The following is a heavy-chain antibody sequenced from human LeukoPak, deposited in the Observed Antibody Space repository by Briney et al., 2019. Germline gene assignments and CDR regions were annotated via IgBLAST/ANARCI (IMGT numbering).Heavy chain of an antibody. D-gene: IGHD1-26*01. Sequence: GGSLRLSCAASGFTFSSYAMSWVRQAPGKGLEWVSAISGSGGSTYYADSVKGRFAISRDNSKNTLYLQMNSLRAEDTAVYYCAKVRSEGWELLDYFDYWGQGTLVTVSS. CDR1: GFTFSSYA. V-gene: IGHV3-23*01. CDR3: AKVRSEGWELLDYFDY. J-gene: IGHJ4*02. CDR2: ISGSGGST.